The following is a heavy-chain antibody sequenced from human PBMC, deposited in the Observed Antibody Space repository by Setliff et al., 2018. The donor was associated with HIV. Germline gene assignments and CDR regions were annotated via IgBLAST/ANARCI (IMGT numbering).Heavy chain of an antibody. D-gene: IGHD1-1*01. Sequence: LSLTCTVSGDSINSGDYYWSWLRQPAGERLEYIGRIHSSGGFNYNPSLQSRLTLSIDISKNHFSLKLRSVTAADTAVYYCARVGTNCPRWFDPWGQGTQVTVSS. CDR2: IHSSGGF. V-gene: IGHV4-61*02. CDR3: ARVGTNCPRWFDP. CDR1: GDSINSGDYY. J-gene: IGHJ5*02.